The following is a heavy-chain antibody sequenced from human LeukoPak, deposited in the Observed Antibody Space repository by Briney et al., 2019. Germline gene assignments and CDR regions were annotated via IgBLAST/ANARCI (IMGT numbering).Heavy chain of an antibody. CDR3: ARDSGEMATTYVFDY. D-gene: IGHD5-24*01. CDR2: ISYDGSNK. Sequence: PGGSLRLSCAASGFTFSSYAMHWVRQAPGKGLEWVAVISYDGSNKYYADSVKGRLTISRDNSKNTLYLQMNSLRAEDTAVYYCARDSGEMATTYVFDYWGQGTLVTVSS. V-gene: IGHV3-30-3*01. J-gene: IGHJ4*02. CDR1: GFTFSSYA.